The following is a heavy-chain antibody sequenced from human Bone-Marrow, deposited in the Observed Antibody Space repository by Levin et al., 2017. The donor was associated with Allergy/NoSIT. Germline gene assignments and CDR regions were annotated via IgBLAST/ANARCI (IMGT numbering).Heavy chain of an antibody. CDR3: ARGDYYDSSGYDLFRR. J-gene: IGHJ4*02. CDR1: GGSISSGDYY. CDR2: IYYSGST. Sequence: SETLSLTCTVSGGSISSGDYYWSWIRQPPGKGLEWIGYIYYSGSTYYNPSLKSRVTISVDTSKNQFSLKLSSVTAADTAVYYCARGDYYDSSGYDLFRRWGQGTLVTVSS. V-gene: IGHV4-30-4*01. D-gene: IGHD3-22*01.